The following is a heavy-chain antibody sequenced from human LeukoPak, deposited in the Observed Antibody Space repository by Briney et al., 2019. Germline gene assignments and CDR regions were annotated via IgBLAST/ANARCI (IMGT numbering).Heavy chain of an antibody. CDR1: GFTFSSYW. Sequence: PGGSLRLSCAASGFTFSSYWMHWVRQAPGKGLVWVSRLNSDGSSTVYADSVKGRFTISRDNAENKLYLQMNSLRVEDTAVYYCARVALSQGLAAWGQGTLVTVSS. D-gene: IGHD3-10*01. CDR2: LNSDGSST. V-gene: IGHV3-74*01. J-gene: IGHJ5*02. CDR3: ARVALSQGLAA.